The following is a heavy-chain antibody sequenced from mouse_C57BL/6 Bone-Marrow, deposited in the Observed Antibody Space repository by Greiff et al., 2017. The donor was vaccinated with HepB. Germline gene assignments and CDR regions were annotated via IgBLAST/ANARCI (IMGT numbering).Heavy chain of an antibody. D-gene: IGHD3-2*02. CDR3: ARHPLRPFAY. CDR1: GFTFSSYG. CDR2: ISSGGSYT. J-gene: IGHJ3*01. V-gene: IGHV5-6*01. Sequence: EVHLVESGGDLVKPGGSLKLSCAASGFTFSSYGMSWVRQTPDKRLEWVATISSGGSYTYYPDSVKGRFTLSRDKAKNTLYLQMSSLKSEDTAMYYCARHPLRPFAYWGQGTLVTVSA.